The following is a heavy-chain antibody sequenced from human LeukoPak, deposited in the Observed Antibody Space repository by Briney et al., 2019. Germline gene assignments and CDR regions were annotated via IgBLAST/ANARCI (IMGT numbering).Heavy chain of an antibody. Sequence: VALVKVSCKASGGTFSSYAISWVRQAPGQGLEWMGRIIPILGIANYAQKFQGRVTITADKSTSTAYMELSSLRSEDTAVYYCARGGTVTTLGFDYWGQGTLVTVSS. J-gene: IGHJ4*02. V-gene: IGHV1-69*04. CDR2: IIPILGIA. CDR1: GGTFSSYA. D-gene: IGHD4-4*01. CDR3: ARGGTVTTLGFDY.